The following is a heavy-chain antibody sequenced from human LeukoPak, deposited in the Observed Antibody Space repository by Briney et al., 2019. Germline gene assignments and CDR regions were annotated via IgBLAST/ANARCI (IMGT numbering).Heavy chain of an antibody. CDR3: ANSNWNTFDY. Sequence: PGGSLRLSREGSAFIFSGHWMNWVRQAPGKGLEWVSGISGSGGTTYYADSVKGRFTISRDSSKNTLYLQMNSLRADDTAVYYCANSNWNTFDYWGQGTLVTVSS. V-gene: IGHV3-23*01. CDR1: AFIFSGHW. J-gene: IGHJ4*02. CDR2: ISGSGGTT. D-gene: IGHD1/OR15-1a*01.